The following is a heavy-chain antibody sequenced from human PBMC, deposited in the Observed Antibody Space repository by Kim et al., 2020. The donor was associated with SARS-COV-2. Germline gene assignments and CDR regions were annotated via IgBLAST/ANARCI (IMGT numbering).Heavy chain of an antibody. J-gene: IGHJ6*02. D-gene: IGHD2-21*02. V-gene: IGHV4-34*01. CDR3: ARRVVTAIHYYYYYGMDV. Sequence: KSRVTISVDTSKNQFSLKRSSVTAADTAVYYCARRVVTAIHYYYYYGMDVWGQGTTVTVSS.